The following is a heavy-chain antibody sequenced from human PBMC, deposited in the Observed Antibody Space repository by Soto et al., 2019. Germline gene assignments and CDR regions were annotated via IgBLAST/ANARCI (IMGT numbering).Heavy chain of an antibody. CDR1: GYTFSSYG. CDR3: ARRGYFDSSGYLAY. D-gene: IGHD3-22*01. V-gene: IGHV1-18*04. J-gene: IGHJ4*02. CDR2: IRGDNSKT. Sequence: QVQVVQSGADVKKPGASVKVSCKASGYTFSSYGISWVRHAPGQGLEWMGWIRGDNSKTNYAQKFQGRVTLTTDTSTSTAYMEVRSLRSDDTAVYYCARRGYFDSSGYLAYWGQGTLVTVSS.